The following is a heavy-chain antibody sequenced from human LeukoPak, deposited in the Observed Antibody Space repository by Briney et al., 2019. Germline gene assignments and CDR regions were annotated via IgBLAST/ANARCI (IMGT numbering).Heavy chain of an antibody. J-gene: IGHJ4*02. V-gene: IGHV3-48*03. Sequence: GGSLRLSCAASGFTFSSYEMNWVRQAPGKGLEWVSYISSSGSTIYYADSVKGQFTISRDNAKNSLYLKMNSLRAEDTAVYYCARDQTRYSSGWYNFDYWGQGTLVTVSS. D-gene: IGHD6-19*01. CDR1: GFTFSSYE. CDR2: ISSSGSTI. CDR3: ARDQTRYSSGWYNFDY.